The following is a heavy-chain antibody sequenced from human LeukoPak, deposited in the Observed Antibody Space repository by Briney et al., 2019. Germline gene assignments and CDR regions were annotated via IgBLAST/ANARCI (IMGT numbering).Heavy chain of an antibody. CDR1: GFTFSSHW. J-gene: IGHJ4*02. V-gene: IGHV3-74*01. CDR3: AKQLGYCSDGSCYFPY. CDR2: INSDGSDI. Sequence: GGSLRLSCVASGFTFSSHWMHWVRQGPGKGLVWVSRINSDGSDISYADSVKGRFTISRDNAKNTLYLQMNSLRAEDTAVYYCAKQLGYCSDGSCYFPYWGQGTLVTVSS. D-gene: IGHD2-15*01.